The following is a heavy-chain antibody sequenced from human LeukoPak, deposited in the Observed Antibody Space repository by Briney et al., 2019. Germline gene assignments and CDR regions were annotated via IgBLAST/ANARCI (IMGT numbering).Heavy chain of an antibody. Sequence: GSLRLSCAASGFTFSSYAMHWVRQAPGKGLEWVAVISYDGSNKYYADSVKSRFTISRDNSKNTLYLQMNSLRAEDTAVYYCARSTMVRGAPFDYWGQGTLVTVSS. J-gene: IGHJ4*02. CDR3: ARSTMVRGAPFDY. V-gene: IGHV3-30-3*01. CDR1: GFTFSSYA. CDR2: ISYDGSNK. D-gene: IGHD3-10*01.